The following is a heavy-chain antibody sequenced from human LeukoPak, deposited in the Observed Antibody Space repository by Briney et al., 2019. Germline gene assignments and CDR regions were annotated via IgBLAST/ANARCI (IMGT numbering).Heavy chain of an antibody. CDR1: GFTFSSYG. D-gene: IGHD3-9*01. J-gene: IGHJ4*02. Sequence: GRSPRLSCAASGFTFSSYGMHWVRQAPGKGLEWVTVISYDGSNKYYADSVKGRFTISRDNSKNTLHLQMNSLRAEDTAVYYCARDLYDILTGVFGFDYWGQGTLVTVSS. V-gene: IGHV3-30*03. CDR3: ARDLYDILTGVFGFDY. CDR2: ISYDGSNK.